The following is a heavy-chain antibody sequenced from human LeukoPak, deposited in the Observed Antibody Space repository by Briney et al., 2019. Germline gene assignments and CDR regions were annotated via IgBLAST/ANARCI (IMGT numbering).Heavy chain of an antibody. J-gene: IGHJ4*01. D-gene: IGHD3-10*01. CDR2: ISYDGSKN. V-gene: IGHV3-30*18. CDR3: AKGSGEDVDFADY. Sequence: GGSLRLSCTVSGFSFRGFGMHWVRQPPGKGLEGAGIISYDGSKNYIADSARGRFTISKDNSKNTLYLQISSLRPDDSAIYYCAKGSGEDVDFADYSGLGALLTVSS. CDR1: GFSFRGFG.